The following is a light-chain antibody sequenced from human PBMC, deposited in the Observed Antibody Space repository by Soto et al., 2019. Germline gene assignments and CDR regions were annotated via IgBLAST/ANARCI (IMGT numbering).Light chain of an antibody. J-gene: IGKJ2*01. Sequence: IVLTQSPATLSVSPGERVSLSCRASQSIATNVAWYQQKRGQAPRLLIYAAYLRAIGVPARFSGSGSGTEFTLTVSSLQSEDSAVYFCQHYYNWPYSFGQGTKLDSK. CDR3: QHYYNWPYS. CDR1: QSIATN. V-gene: IGKV3-15*01. CDR2: AAY.